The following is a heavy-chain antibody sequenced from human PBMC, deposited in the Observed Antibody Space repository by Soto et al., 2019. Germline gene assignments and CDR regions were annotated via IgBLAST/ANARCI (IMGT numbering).Heavy chain of an antibody. CDR2: IHYTGNT. J-gene: IGHJ6*03. V-gene: IGHV4-31*03. CDR1: GGSISSDAYY. D-gene: IGHD3-3*01. Sequence: QVQLQESGPGLVKPSQTLSLTCTVSGGSISSDAYYWSWIRQHPGKGLEWIGYIHYTGNTYYNPFLTSRVTLSLDTSKNPFSLRANSVTAADTAVYYYAGEASRYYDVNMDVWGKGTTVTVSS. CDR3: AGEASRYYDVNMDV.